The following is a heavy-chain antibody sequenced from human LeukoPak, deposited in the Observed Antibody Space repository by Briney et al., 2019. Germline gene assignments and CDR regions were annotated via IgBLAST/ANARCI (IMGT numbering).Heavy chain of an antibody. Sequence: SETLSLTCTVSGGSISSSGSYWSWIRQHPGKGLEWIGYIYYSGSTYYNPSLKSRVTISVDTSKNQFSLKLSSVTAADTAVYFCARDSTPDYDILTGYSAAYYYYGMDVWGQGTTVTVSS. V-gene: IGHV4-31*03. D-gene: IGHD3-9*01. CDR2: IYYSGST. CDR3: ARDSTPDYDILTGYSAAYYYYGMDV. CDR1: GGSISSSGSY. J-gene: IGHJ6*02.